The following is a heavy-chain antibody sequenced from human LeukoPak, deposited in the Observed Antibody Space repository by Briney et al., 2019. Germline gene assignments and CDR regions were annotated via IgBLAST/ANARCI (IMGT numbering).Heavy chain of an antibody. CDR3: AKDMRGVVLVPRAYYFDS. Sequence: GGSLRLSCVGSGFTFSAYGMSWVRQAPGKGLESVSSISGSDGATSYADSVKGRFTISRDNSKNTLYLQMNSLRAEDTAVYYCAKDMRGVVLVPRAYYFDSWGQGALVTVSS. D-gene: IGHD2-8*02. J-gene: IGHJ4*02. CDR2: ISGSDGAT. V-gene: IGHV3-23*01. CDR1: GFTFSAYG.